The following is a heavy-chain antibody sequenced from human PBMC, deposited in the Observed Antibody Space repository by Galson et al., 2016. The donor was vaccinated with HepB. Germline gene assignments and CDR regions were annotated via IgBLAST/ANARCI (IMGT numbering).Heavy chain of an antibody. J-gene: IGHJ4*02. V-gene: IGHV3-23*01. CDR2: ISGSGTNT. Sequence: LEWVSAISGSGTNTYYEDSVKGRFTISRDNSKNTVYLQMNSLRAEDTAVYYCSTLNPASPYFDYWGQGTLVTVSS. CDR3: STLNPASPYFDY.